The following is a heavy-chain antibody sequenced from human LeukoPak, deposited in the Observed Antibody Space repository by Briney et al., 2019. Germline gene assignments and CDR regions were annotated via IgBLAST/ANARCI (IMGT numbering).Heavy chain of an antibody. Sequence: GGSLRLSCTASGLSFSTYAMHWVRQAPGKGLECVSAISGNGDSTYYADSVRGRFTISRDNSKNSVYLQMSSLRVEDTALYYCVKPPHHNDYVFEYWGPGTLVTVSS. J-gene: IGHJ4*02. CDR2: ISGNGDST. CDR1: GLSFSTYA. V-gene: IGHV3-64*03. D-gene: IGHD4/OR15-4a*01. CDR3: VKPPHHNDYVFEY.